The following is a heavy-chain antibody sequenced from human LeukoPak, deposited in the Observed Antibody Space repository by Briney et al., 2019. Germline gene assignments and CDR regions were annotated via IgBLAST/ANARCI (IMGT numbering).Heavy chain of an antibody. J-gene: IGHJ1*01. CDR3: AKIGLKHIAVVTATQEYFQH. D-gene: IGHD2-21*02. V-gene: IGHV3-23*01. CDR2: ISGSGGST. CDR1: GFTFSSYA. Sequence: PGGSLRLSCAASGFTFSSYAMSWVRQAPGKGLEWVSAISGSGGSTYYADSVKGRFTISRDNSKNTLYLQMNSLRAEDTAVYYCAKIGLKHIAVVTATQEYFQHWGQGTLVTVSS.